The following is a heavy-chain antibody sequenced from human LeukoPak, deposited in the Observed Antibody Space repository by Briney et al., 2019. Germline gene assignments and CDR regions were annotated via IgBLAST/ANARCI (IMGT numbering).Heavy chain of an antibody. CDR3: ARDSSTGLKYFDY. J-gene: IGHJ4*02. D-gene: IGHD1-14*01. V-gene: IGHV3-7*01. Sequence: GGSLRLSCAASGFTFSSYWMSWVRQAPGKGVEGVANMKEDGSEKYYVDSVKGRFTISRDNAKNSLYLQMSGLRAEDTALYYCARDSSTGLKYFDYWGQGTLVTVSS. CDR1: GFTFSSYW. CDR2: MKEDGSEK.